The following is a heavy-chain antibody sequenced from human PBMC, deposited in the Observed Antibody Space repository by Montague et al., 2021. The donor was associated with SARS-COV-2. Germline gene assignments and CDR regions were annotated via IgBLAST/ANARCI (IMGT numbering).Heavy chain of an antibody. D-gene: IGHD3-10*01. CDR2: VYHSGST. J-gene: IGHJ6*02. CDR1: GGSISSGGYS. CDR3: ARGSMVRGGKDYYGVDV. Sequence: TLSLTCAVSGGSISSGGYSWNWIRQPPGKGLEWIGYVYHSGSTYYNPSLKSRVTISLDSSKNQFSLNLTSVTAADTAVYYCARGSMVRGGKDYYGVDVWGQGTPVTVAS. V-gene: IGHV4-30-2*01.